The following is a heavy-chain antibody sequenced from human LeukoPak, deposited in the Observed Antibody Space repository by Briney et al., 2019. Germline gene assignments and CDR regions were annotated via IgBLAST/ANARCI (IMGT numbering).Heavy chain of an antibody. CDR3: ARDLGDIVVVPAAIWFDP. CDR1: GYSFTGYY. J-gene: IGHJ5*02. V-gene: IGHV1-2*02. D-gene: IGHD2-2*01. Sequence: ASVKLSCKASGYSFTGYYMHWVRQAPGQGLEWMGWINPNSGGTNYAQTFQGRVTMTRDTSISTAYMELSRLRSDDTAVYYCARDLGDIVVVPAAIWFDPWGQGTLVTVSS. CDR2: INPNSGGT.